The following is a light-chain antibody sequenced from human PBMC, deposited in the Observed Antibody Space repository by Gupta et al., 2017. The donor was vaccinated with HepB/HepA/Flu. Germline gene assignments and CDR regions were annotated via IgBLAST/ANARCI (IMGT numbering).Light chain of an antibody. V-gene: IGKV2-28*01. CDR1: QSLVKSNGYNY. J-gene: IGKJ2*02. Sequence: EIVMTQSPLSLPVTPGESASISCRSSQSLVKSNGYNYLDWYLQKPGQSPQLLIYLGSNRASGVPDRFSGSGSGADFTLKISRVEAGDVGVYYCMQALQSPRTFGQGTKLEIK. CDR2: LGS. CDR3: MQALQSPRT.